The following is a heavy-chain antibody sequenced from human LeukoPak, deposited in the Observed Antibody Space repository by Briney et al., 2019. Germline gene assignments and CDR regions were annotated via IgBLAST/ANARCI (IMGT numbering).Heavy chain of an antibody. J-gene: IGHJ4*02. D-gene: IGHD6-19*01. V-gene: IGHV3-48*03. CDR2: ISSSGSTI. CDR3: ASSDSGWCDY. Sequence: GGSLRLSCAASGFTFSSYEMNWVRQAPGKGLEWVSYISSSGSTIYYADSVKGRFTISRDNAKNSLYLQMNSLRAEDTAVYYCASSDSGWCDYWGQGTLVTVSS. CDR1: GFTFSSYE.